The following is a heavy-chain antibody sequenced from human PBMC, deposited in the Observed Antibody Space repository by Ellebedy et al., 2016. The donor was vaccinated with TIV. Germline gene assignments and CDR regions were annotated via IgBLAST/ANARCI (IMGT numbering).Heavy chain of an antibody. D-gene: IGHD2-21*02. V-gene: IGHV1-2*02. CDR3: ASGEYGDPSPFDS. CDR2: IIPNRGDT. J-gene: IGHJ4*02. CDR1: GFTLIDYY. Sequence: MPGGSLRLSCKASGFTLIDYYIQWIRQAPGQGPEWMGWIIPNRGDTKYAQKFQGRVGMTWDRTTTTSYVELSSLRSDDTAVYYCASGEYGDPSPFDSWGQGTQVTVSS.